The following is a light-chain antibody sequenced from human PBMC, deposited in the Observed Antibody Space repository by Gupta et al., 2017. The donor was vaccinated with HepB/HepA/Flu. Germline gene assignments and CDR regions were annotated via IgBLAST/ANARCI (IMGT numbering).Light chain of an antibody. CDR2: GNN. Sequence: QSVLTQPPSVSGAPGQRVTISCTGSSSNIGADYDVHWYQHLPGTAPKLLIYGNNYRPSGVPDRFSGSKSGTSASLAITGLQAKDEADYYCQSYDSSLSVVFGGGTKLTVL. V-gene: IGLV1-40*01. J-gene: IGLJ2*01. CDR3: QSYDSSLSVV. CDR1: SSNIGADYD.